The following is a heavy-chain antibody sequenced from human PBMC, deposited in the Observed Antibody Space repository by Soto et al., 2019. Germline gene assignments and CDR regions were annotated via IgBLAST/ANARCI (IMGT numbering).Heavy chain of an antibody. J-gene: IGHJ3*01. CDR2: ISGKGGDT. D-gene: IGHD6-25*01. V-gene: IGHV3-23*01. CDR1: GFKFSSFD. Sequence: EAQLLESGGGLVQPGGSLRLSCAASGFKFSSFDMNWVRQTAGKGLEWVSTISGKGGDTYYADSVKGRFTISRDISKNTLYLHMNSLRVEDTAIYYCVKDPVERLYRAFDVCGQGTVVTVS. CDR3: VKDPVERLYRAFDV.